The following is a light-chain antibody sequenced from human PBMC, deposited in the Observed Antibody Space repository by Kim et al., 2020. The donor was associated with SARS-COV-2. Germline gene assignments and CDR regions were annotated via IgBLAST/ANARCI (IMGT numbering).Light chain of an antibody. V-gene: IGLV2-14*03. CDR1: SSDVGGYDY. Sequence: GQSLTISCTGTSSDVGGYDYVSWYQQHPGKAPKLMIYDVTRRPSGISYRFSGSKSGNTASLTVSGLRAEDEANYHCASYARNSTWVFGGGTQLTVL. J-gene: IGLJ3*02. CDR2: DVT. CDR3: ASYARNSTWV.